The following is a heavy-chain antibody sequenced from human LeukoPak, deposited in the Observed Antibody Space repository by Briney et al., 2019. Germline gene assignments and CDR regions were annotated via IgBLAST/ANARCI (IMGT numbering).Heavy chain of an antibody. CDR3: ARDVDGNLDY. J-gene: IGHJ4*02. V-gene: IGHV3-7*01. Sequence: PGGSLRLSCVRSGFTFSTFWTAWVRQAPGKGLEWVANMKHDRSAKHYVDSVKGRFTISRDNAKNSLYLHMNSLRAEDTAVYYCARDVDGNLDYWGQGTLVTVSS. CDR1: GFTFSTFW. CDR2: MKHDRSAK. D-gene: IGHD1-14*01.